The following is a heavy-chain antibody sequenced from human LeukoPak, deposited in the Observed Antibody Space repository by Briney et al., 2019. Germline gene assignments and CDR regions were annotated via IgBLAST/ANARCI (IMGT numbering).Heavy chain of an antibody. D-gene: IGHD1-14*01. V-gene: IGHV3-9*01. CDR1: GFTFDDYA. J-gene: IGHJ4*02. CDR3: ASRSAVTGALDY. CDR2: ISWNSGSI. Sequence: GGSLRLSCAASGFTFDDYAMHWVRQAPGKGLEWVSGISWNSGSIGYADSVKGRFTISRDNAKNSLYLQMNSLRAEDTAVYYCASRSAVTGALDYWGQGTLVTVSS.